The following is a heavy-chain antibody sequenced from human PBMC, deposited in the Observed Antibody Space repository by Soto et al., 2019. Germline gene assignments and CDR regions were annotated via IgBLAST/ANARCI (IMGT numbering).Heavy chain of an antibody. V-gene: IGHV3-7*03. CDR2: IKPDGSQK. CDR3: ARDGYSRHWNAY. Sequence: GGSLRLSCAASGFTFSSYGMHWVRQAPGKGLEWVADIKPDGSQKYYVDSVKGRFTVSRDNSKNTLYLQMNSLRAEDTAIYYCARDGYSRHWNAYWGQGTLVTVYS. CDR1: GFTFSSYG. D-gene: IGHD1-1*01. J-gene: IGHJ4*02.